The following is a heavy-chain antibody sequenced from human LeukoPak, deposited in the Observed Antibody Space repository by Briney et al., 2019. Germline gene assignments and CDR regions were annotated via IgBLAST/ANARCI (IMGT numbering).Heavy chain of an antibody. D-gene: IGHD3-16*02. V-gene: IGHV3-74*01. CDR2: INSDGSST. CDR3: ARGPFGGVIVAYLMVPYFDY. Sequence: GGSLRLSCAASGFTFSSYWMHWVRQAPGKGLVWVSRINSDGSSTSYADSVKGRFTISRDNAKNTLYLQMNSLRAEDTAVYYCARGPFGGVIVAYLMVPYFDYWGQGTLVTVSS. J-gene: IGHJ4*02. CDR1: GFTFSSYW.